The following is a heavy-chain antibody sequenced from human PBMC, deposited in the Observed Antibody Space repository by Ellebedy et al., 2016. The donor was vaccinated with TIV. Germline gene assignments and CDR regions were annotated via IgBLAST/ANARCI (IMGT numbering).Heavy chain of an antibody. Sequence: ASVKVSCXASGYTFTSYYMHWVRKAPGQGLEWMGIINPSGGSTSYAQKFQGRVTMTRDTSTSTVYMELSSLRSEDTAVYYCAREMGLEPDYWGQGTLVTVSS. CDR2: INPSGGST. J-gene: IGHJ4*02. D-gene: IGHD1-1*01. V-gene: IGHV1-46*01. CDR1: GYTFTSYY. CDR3: AREMGLEPDY.